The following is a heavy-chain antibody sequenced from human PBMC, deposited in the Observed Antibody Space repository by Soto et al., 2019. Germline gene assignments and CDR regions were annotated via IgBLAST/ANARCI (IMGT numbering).Heavy chain of an antibody. CDR2: IYYSGST. J-gene: IGHJ3*02. V-gene: IGHV4-59*01. D-gene: IGHD6-19*01. CDR1: GGSISSYY. CDR3: ARGSGWDAFDI. Sequence: PSETLSLTCTVSGGSISSYYWSWIRQPPGKGLGWIGYIYYSGSTNYNPSLKSRVTISVDTSKNQFSLKLSSVTAADTAVYYCARGSGWDAFDIWGQGTMVTVSS.